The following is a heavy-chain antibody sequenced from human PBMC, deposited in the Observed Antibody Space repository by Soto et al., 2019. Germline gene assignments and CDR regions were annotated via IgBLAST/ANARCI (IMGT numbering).Heavy chain of an antibody. J-gene: IGHJ4*02. CDR1: GYSFTNYW. CDR3: ARPNQQLVLGYFDY. CDR2: IYPGDSDT. V-gene: IGHV5-51*01. D-gene: IGHD6-6*01. Sequence: PGESLKISCNGSGYSFTNYWIGWVRQMPGKGLEWMGIIYPGDSDTRYSPSFQGQVTISADKSISTAYLQWSSLKTSDTAMYFCARPNQQLVLGYFDYWGQGTLVTVYS.